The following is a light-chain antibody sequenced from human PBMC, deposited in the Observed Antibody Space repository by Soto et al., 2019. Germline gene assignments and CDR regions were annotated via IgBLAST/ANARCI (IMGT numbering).Light chain of an antibody. CDR1: ESVSRN. V-gene: IGKV3D-11*02. Sequence: EVVMTQSPATLSVSPGERATLSCRASESVSRNLAWYQQKPGQAPRLLIYDASNRATGIPARFSGSGSGTDFTLTISSLEPEDFAVYYCQQRSNWHTFGQGTRLEI. CDR2: DAS. J-gene: IGKJ5*01. CDR3: QQRSNWHT.